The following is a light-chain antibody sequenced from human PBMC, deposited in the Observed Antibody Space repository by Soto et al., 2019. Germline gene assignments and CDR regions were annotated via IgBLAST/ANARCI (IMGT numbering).Light chain of an antibody. CDR1: QSVSSSY. CDR3: HQYGSSPT. CDR2: AAT. V-gene: IGKV3-20*01. Sequence: EIVLTQSPGTLSLSPGERATLSCRASQSVSSSYLAWYQQKPGQAPRLLIYAATSRATGIPDRFSGSGSGTDFTLTISRLEPEDFAVYYCHQYGSSPTFGHGTKVDIK. J-gene: IGKJ1*01.